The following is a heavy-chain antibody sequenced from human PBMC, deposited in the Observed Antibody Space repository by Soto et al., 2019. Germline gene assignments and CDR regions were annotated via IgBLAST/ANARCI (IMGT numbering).Heavy chain of an antibody. Sequence: SVKVSCKASGFTFTSSAVQWVRQARGQRLEWIGWIVVGSGNTNYAQKFQERVTITRDMSTSTAYMELSSLRSEDTAVYYCAADLRYDSSGYYLYNWFDPWGQGTLVTVSS. J-gene: IGHJ5*02. CDR2: IVVGSGNT. CDR3: AADLRYDSSGYYLYNWFDP. D-gene: IGHD3-22*01. V-gene: IGHV1-58*01. CDR1: GFTFTSSA.